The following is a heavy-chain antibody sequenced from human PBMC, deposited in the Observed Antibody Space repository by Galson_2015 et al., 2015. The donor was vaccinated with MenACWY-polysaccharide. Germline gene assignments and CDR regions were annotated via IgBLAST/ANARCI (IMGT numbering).Heavy chain of an antibody. CDR3: AKELNGHTSGWYSSGSDC. Sequence: SLRLSCAASGFTLSNYAMHWVRQAPGKGLEWVAVISSDGNTMYYTDSVKGRFTVSRDTSKNTLYVHMDSLRLEDTALYYCAKELNGHTSGWYSSGSDCWGQGTLVTVSS. CDR2: ISSDGNTM. CDR1: GFTLSNYA. J-gene: IGHJ4*02. V-gene: IGHV3-30*18. D-gene: IGHD6-19*01.